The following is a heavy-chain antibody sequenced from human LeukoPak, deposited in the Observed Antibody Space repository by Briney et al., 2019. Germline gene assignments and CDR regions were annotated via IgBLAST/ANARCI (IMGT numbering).Heavy chain of an antibody. CDR1: GYTFTGYY. Sequence: ASVKVSCKASGYTFTGYYMHWVRQAPGQGLEWMGWINPNSGGTNYAQKFQGRVTMTRETSISTAYMELSRLRSDDTAVYYCARANHWTAGIDYWGQGTLVTVSS. J-gene: IGHJ4*02. V-gene: IGHV1-2*02. D-gene: IGHD1-1*01. CDR2: INPNSGGT. CDR3: ARANHWTAGIDY.